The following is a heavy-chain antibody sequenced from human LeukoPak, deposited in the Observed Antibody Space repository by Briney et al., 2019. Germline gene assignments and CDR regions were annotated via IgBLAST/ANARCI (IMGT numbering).Heavy chain of an antibody. D-gene: IGHD5-18*01. Sequence: PSQTLSLTCTVSGGSISSGGYFWNWIRQLPGTGLEWIGYIYSSGSTYNPSLKSRVIISLDTSKNQFSLKLNSVTAADTAVYYRARGGKKPAMVTSWGQGTLVTVPS. V-gene: IGHV4-31*03. CDR1: GGSISSGGYF. CDR2: IYSSGST. CDR3: ARGGKKPAMVTS. J-gene: IGHJ4*02.